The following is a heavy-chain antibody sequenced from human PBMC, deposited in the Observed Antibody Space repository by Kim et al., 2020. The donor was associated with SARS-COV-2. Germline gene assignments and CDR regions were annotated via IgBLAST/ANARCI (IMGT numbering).Heavy chain of an antibody. CDR2: IGGNGGTA. CDR1: GFTFDDYT. J-gene: IGHJ4*02. CDR3: AKGRVKNTFGGALVV. V-gene: IGHV3-43*02. Sequence: GGSLRLSCAASGFTFDDYTMHWVRHAPGKGLEWVSLIGGNGGTAYYTDSVRGRFTISRDNTKNSLYLQMNSLTSEDTALYFCAKGRVKNTFGGALVVWGQGTLVIVSS. D-gene: IGHD3-16*02.